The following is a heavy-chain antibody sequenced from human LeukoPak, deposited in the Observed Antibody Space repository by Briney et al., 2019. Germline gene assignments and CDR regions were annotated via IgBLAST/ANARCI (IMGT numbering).Heavy chain of an antibody. J-gene: IGHJ3*02. V-gene: IGHV4-61*10. CDR1: GGSISSGSYY. Sequence: TSETLSLTCTVSGGSISSGSYYWSWIRQPAGKGLEWMGYIYYSGSTNYNPSLKSRVTISVDTSKNQFSLKLSSVTAADTAVYYCASSYCSGGSCYSFGQLAFDIWGQGTMVTVSS. CDR3: ASSYCSGGSCYSFGQLAFDI. CDR2: IYYSGST. D-gene: IGHD2-15*01.